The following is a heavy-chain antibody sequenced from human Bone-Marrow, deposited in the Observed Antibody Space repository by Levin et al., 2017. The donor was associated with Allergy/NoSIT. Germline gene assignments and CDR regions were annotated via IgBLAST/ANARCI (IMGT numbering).Heavy chain of an antibody. CDR1: GFTFSNYE. Sequence: PGGSLRLSCAASGFTFSNYEVNWVRQAPGKGLDWLSYITSSGSTIYYADSVKGRFTISRDNAKNSLYLEMNSLRAEDTAVYYCARGGLASVHYSGMDVWGRGTTVTVSS. D-gene: IGHD6-13*01. CDR3: ARGGLASVHYSGMDV. V-gene: IGHV3-48*03. J-gene: IGHJ6*02. CDR2: ITSSGSTI.